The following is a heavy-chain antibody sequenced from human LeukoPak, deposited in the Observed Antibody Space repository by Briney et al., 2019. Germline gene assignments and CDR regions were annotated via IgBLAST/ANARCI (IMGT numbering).Heavy chain of an antibody. CDR2: LNGGGEKT. V-gene: IGHV3-23*01. D-gene: IGHD2-15*01. Sequence: GGSLRLSCTASGFTFSSFAMSGVRPARGEGLEWVSGLNGGGEKTFYADSVKGRFTLSRDNSNKTLFLQMSSLRADDTALYYCAKHINYDISGALGSWGQGTLVAVSS. CDR3: AKHINYDISGALGS. CDR1: GFTFSSFA. J-gene: IGHJ4*02.